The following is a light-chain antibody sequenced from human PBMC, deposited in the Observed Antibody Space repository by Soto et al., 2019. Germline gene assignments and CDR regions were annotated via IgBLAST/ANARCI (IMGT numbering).Light chain of an antibody. CDR1: SSDVGGYNY. CDR3: SSYTTSSTYV. Sequence: QSALTQPASLSGSPGQSITISCTGTSSDVGGYNYVSWYQQHPGKAPKLMISEVNNRPSGVSNRFSGSKSGNTASLTISGLQAEDEADYYCSSYTTSSTYVFGTGTKLTVL. CDR2: EVN. V-gene: IGLV2-14*01. J-gene: IGLJ1*01.